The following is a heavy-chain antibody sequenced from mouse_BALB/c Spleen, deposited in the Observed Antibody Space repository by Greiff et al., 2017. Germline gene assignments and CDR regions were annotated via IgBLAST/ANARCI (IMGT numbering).Heavy chain of an antibody. J-gene: IGHJ2*01. CDR3: ARWHYYGSSPSYFDY. CDR1: GYTFTSYT. Sequence: VQLQESGAELARPGASVKMSCKASGYTFTSYTMHWVKQRPGQGLEWIGYINPSSGYTNYNQKFKDKATLTADKSSSTAYMQLSSLTSEDSAVYYCARWHYYGSSPSYFDYWGQGTTLTVSS. D-gene: IGHD1-1*01. CDR2: INPSSGYT. V-gene: IGHV1-4*01.